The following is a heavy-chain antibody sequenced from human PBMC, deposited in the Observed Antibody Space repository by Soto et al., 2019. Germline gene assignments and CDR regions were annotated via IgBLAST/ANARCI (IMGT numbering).Heavy chain of an antibody. D-gene: IGHD6-6*01. CDR3: ARDQGGPYSSSFVFDY. Sequence: GSLRLSCAASGFTFSSYSMNWVRQAPGKGLEWVSSISSSSSYIYYADSVKGRFTISRDNAKNSLYLQMNSLRAEDTAVYYCARDQGGPYSSSFVFDYWGQGTLVTVSS. CDR1: GFTFSSYS. J-gene: IGHJ4*02. V-gene: IGHV3-21*01. CDR2: ISSSSSYI.